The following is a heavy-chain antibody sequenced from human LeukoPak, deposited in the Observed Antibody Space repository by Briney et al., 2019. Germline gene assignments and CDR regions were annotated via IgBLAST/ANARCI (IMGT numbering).Heavy chain of an antibody. CDR3: ARRSDSNWFDP. Sequence: SETLSLTCTVSGGSISSSSYYWGWIRQPPGKGLEWIGSIYYSGSTYYNPSLKSRVTISVDTSKNQFSLKPSSVTAADTAVYYCARRSDSNWFDPWGQGTLVTVTS. D-gene: IGHD2-21*02. CDR2: IYYSGST. J-gene: IGHJ5*02. V-gene: IGHV4-39*07. CDR1: GGSISSSSYY.